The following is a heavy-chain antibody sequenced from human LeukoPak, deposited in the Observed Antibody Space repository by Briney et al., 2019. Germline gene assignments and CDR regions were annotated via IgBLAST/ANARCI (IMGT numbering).Heavy chain of an antibody. CDR2: ISYDGSNK. D-gene: IGHD5-18*01. Sequence: PGGSLRLSCAASGFTFSSYATHWVRQAPGKGLEWVAVISYDGSNKYYADSVKGRFTISRDNSKNTLYLQMNSLRAEDTAVYYCARALVGDYYYYDMDVWGQGTTVTVSS. CDR1: GFTFSSYA. J-gene: IGHJ6*02. CDR3: ARALVGDYYYYDMDV. V-gene: IGHV3-30*04.